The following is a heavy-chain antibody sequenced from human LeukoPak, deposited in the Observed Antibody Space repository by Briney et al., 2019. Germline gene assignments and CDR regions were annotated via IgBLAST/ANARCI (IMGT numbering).Heavy chain of an antibody. J-gene: IGHJ4*02. V-gene: IGHV3-33*01. CDR1: GFTFSSYG. D-gene: IGHD6-6*01. Sequence: GGSLRLSCAASGFTFSSYGMHWVRQAPGKGLEWVAVIWYDGSNKYYADSVKGRFNISRDNSKNTLYLQMNSLRAEDTAVYYCARVRPLGYFDYWGQGTLVTVSS. CDR2: IWYDGSNK. CDR3: ARVRPLGYFDY.